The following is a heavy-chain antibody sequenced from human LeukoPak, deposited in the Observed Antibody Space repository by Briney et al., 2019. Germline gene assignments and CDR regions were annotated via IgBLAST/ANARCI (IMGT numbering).Heavy chain of an antibody. CDR2: LDPEDGEN. Sequence: GASVKVSCKISGSSLTEFPIHWVRQAPGKGLEWMGGLDPEDGENIFAQNFQGRVTLTEDTSIDTAYMELTSLRSEDTAVYYCAKDGRYDFWSGYLWDYWGQGTLVTVSS. D-gene: IGHD3-3*01. CDR3: AKDGRYDFWSGYLWDY. CDR1: GSSLTEFP. J-gene: IGHJ4*02. V-gene: IGHV1-24*01.